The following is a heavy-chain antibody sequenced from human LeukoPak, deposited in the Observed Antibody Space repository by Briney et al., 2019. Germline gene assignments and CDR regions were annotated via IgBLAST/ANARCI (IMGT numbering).Heavy chain of an antibody. J-gene: IGHJ4*02. D-gene: IGHD3-22*01. CDR3: ARDSYYDSSGLFDY. CDR2: IIPILGIA. V-gene: IGHV1-69*04. CDR1: GGTFSSYT. Sequence: GASVKVSCKASGGTFSSYTISWVRQAPGQGLEWMGRIIPILGIANYAQKFQGRVTITADKSTSTAYMELSSLRSEDAAVYYCARDSYYDSSGLFDYWGQGTLXTVSS.